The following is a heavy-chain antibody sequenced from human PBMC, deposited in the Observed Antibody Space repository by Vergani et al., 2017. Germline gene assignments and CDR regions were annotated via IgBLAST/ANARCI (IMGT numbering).Heavy chain of an antibody. V-gene: IGHV3-64D*06. Sequence: EVQLVESGGGLVQPGGSLRLSCSASGFTFSSYAMHWVRQAPGKGLEYASAINSNGGGTYYAGSVKGRFTISRDNSKNTLYLQMSSLRAEDTAVYYCVKGGGNYDFWSGYYWGQGTLVTVSS. J-gene: IGHJ4*02. CDR2: INSNGGGT. CDR1: GFTFSSYA. D-gene: IGHD3-3*01. CDR3: VKGGGNYDFWSGYY.